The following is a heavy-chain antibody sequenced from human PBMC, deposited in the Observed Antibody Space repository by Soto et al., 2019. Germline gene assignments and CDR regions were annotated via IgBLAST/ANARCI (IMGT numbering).Heavy chain of an antibody. CDR2: IIPILGIA. Sequence: QVQLVQSGAEVKKPGSSVKVSCKASGGTFSSYTISWVRQAPGQGLEWMGRIIPILGIANYAQKFQGRVTITADKSTSTAYMELSSLRSEDTAVYYCARDGGAYYDISPDPWGQGTLVTDSS. V-gene: IGHV1-69*08. D-gene: IGHD3-9*01. J-gene: IGHJ5*02. CDR1: GGTFSSYT. CDR3: ARDGGAYYDISPDP.